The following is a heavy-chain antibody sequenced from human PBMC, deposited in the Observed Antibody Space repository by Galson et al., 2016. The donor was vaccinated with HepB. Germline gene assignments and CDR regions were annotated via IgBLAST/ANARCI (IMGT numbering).Heavy chain of an antibody. D-gene: IGHD3-16*01. J-gene: IGHJ4*02. CDR2: VSSSSSST. V-gene: IGHV3-11*06. CDR1: GFTFSDYY. CDR3: ARDGRLGSSDY. Sequence: SLRLSCAASGFTFSDYYMSWIRQAPGKGLEWISYVSSSSSSTEYSDSVKGRFTISRDNAKNSLYLQMKSLRADDTAVYYCARDGRLGSSDYWGQGTLVTVSS.